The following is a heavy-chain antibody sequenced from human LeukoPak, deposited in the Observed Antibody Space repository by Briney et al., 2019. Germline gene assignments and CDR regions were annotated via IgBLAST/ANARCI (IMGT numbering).Heavy chain of an antibody. CDR2: IYPGDSDT. J-gene: IGHJ4*02. CDR1: GYSFTSYW. Sequence: GESLKISCKGSGYSFTSYWIGWVRQMPGKGLEWMGIIYPGDSDTRCSPSFQGQVTISADKSISTAYLQRSSLKASDTAMYYCASSGSSDYYYRGFDYWGQGTLVTVSS. D-gene: IGHD3-22*01. CDR3: ASSGSSDYYYRGFDY. V-gene: IGHV5-51*01.